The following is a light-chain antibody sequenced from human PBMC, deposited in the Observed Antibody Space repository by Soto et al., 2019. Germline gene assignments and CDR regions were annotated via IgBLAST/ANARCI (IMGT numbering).Light chain of an antibody. Sequence: EVVLTQSPGTRSLSPGERATLSCRASQSVSNNYFAWYQQKPGQAPRLLIFGSSDRATGMPARFSGSGSGTDFTLTISRLEPEDFAVYYCQQYGSSPPYTFGQGTKLQIK. J-gene: IGKJ2*01. CDR2: GSS. CDR1: QSVSNNY. V-gene: IGKV3-20*01. CDR3: QQYGSSPPYT.